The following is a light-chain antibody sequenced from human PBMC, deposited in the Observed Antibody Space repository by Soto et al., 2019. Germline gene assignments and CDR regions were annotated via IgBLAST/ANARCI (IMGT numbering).Light chain of an antibody. CDR2: AVS. J-gene: IGLJ1*01. V-gene: IGLV2-14*01. Sequence: QSALTQPASVSGSPGQSLTISCTGTSSDVGGYNYVSWYQQHPGKAPKLMIYAVSNRPSGVSNRFSGSNSGNTASLTISGLQAEDEADYYCSLYTSSSLYVFGTETKVTAL. CDR1: SSDVGGYNY. CDR3: SLYTSSSLYV.